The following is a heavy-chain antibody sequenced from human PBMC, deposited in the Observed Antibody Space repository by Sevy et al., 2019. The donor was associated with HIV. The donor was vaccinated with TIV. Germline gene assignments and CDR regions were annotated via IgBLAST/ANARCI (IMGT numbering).Heavy chain of an antibody. CDR3: ARDIKRKYGDSLDY. Sequence: GGSLRLSCAASGFTFSDYYISWIRQAPGKGLEWVSYISGLSNYITYADSVKGRFTISRDNARNSVYLQMNSLRAEDTDLYYCARDIKRKYGDSLDYWGRGTLVTVSS. V-gene: IGHV3-11*06. CDR2: ISGLSNYI. J-gene: IGHJ4*02. D-gene: IGHD4-17*01. CDR1: GFTFSDYY.